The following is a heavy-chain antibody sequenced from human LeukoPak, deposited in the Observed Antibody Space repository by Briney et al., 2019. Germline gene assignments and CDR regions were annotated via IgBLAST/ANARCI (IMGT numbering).Heavy chain of an antibody. CDR1: GLTFGSYD. D-gene: IGHD3-16*01. V-gene: IGHV3-13*01. CDR3: AREITPMGAGFDAFDI. J-gene: IGHJ3*02. Sequence: GGSLRLSCVASGLTFGSYDMNWVRKAPGKGLEWVSGIGIAGDTYYPGSVKGRFTVSRENAKNSLYLQMNSLRAEDTAVYYCAREITPMGAGFDAFDIWGRGTMVTVSS. CDR2: IGIAGDT.